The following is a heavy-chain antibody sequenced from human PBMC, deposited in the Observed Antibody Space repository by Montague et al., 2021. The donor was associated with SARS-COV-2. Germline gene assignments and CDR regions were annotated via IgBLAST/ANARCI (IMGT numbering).Heavy chain of an antibody. V-gene: IGHV3-30-3*02. J-gene: IGHJ4*02. CDR3: AKSAYSSSWYSDY. Sequence: SRRISCAASGFTFSSFAMHWVRQAPGKGLEWVAVIWYDGSNEYYADPVKGRFTISRDNSKNTVYLQINGLRLEDTAVYYCAKSAYSSSWYSDYWGQGTPVTVSS. CDR2: IWYDGSNE. D-gene: IGHD6-13*01. CDR1: GFTFSSFA.